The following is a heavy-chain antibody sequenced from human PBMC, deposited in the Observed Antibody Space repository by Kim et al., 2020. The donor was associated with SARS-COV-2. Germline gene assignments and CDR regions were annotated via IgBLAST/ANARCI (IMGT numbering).Heavy chain of an antibody. J-gene: IGHJ4*02. Sequence: RVTISVDTSKNQFSLKLSSVTAADTAVYYCARGARPYYYGSGTYFDYWGQGTLVTVSS. V-gene: IGHV4-34*01. CDR3: ARGARPYYYGSGTYFDY. D-gene: IGHD3-10*01.